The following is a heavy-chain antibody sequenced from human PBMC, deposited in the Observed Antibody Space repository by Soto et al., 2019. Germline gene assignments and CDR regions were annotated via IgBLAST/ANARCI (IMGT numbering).Heavy chain of an antibody. CDR1: GFSLSDAKLG. J-gene: IGHJ5*02. CDR3: ARTRHYDFWSGSYDL. Sequence: QVTLKESGPVLVKPTETLTLTCTVSGFSLSDAKLGVSWIRQPPGKALEWVAHIFSNDEKSYSTSLNTRLTTSKDTSKIKVIPTMTTMKPADTATYYCARTRHYDFWSGSYDLWGQGTLVTVSS. D-gene: IGHD3-3*01. V-gene: IGHV2-26*01. CDR2: IFSNDEK.